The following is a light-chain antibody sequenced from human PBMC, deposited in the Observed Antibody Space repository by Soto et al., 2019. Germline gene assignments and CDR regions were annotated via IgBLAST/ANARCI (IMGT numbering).Light chain of an antibody. CDR1: QSVLYSSTNKNY. Sequence: DIVMTQSPDSLAVSLSERATINCKTSQSVLYSSTNKNYLAWYQQKPGQPPKLLIYWASTRESGVPDRFSGSGSGTDFTLTISSLQAEDVAVYYCHQFYNTPRTFGQGTKLEIK. J-gene: IGKJ2*01. CDR2: WAS. V-gene: IGKV4-1*01. CDR3: HQFYNTPRT.